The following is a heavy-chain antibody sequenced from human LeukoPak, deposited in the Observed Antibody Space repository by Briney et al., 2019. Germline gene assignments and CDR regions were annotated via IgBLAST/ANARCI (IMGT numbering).Heavy chain of an antibody. CDR3: AIEDYGDYGAFDY. J-gene: IGHJ4*02. CDR1: VGSINSYH. CDR2: IYTSGST. D-gene: IGHD4-17*01. Sequence: SETQSLTCTVSVGSINSYHWSCIRQSARKGLEWIGLIYTSGSTNYNPSLKSRVTMSVDTSKNQFSLKLSSVTAADTAVYYCAIEDYGDYGAFDYWGQGTLVTVSS. V-gene: IGHV4-4*07.